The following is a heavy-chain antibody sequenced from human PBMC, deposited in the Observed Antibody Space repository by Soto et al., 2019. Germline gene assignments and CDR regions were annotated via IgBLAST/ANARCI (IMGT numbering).Heavy chain of an antibody. V-gene: IGHV1-69*12. D-gene: IGHD3-10*01. Sequence: QVQLVRSGAEVKKPGSSVKVSCKASGGTFSSYAISWVRQAPGQGLEWMGGIIPIFGTANYAQKFQGRVTITADESTSTAYMELSILRSEDKAVYYCARDSSTRLWLDYYGMDVWGQGTTVTVSS. CDR3: ARDSSTRLWLDYYGMDV. J-gene: IGHJ6*02. CDR1: GGTFSSYA. CDR2: IIPIFGTA.